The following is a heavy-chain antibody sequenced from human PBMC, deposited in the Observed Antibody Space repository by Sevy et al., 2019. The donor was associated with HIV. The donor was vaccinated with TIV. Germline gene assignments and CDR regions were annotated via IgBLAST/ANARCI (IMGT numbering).Heavy chain of an antibody. Sequence: ASVKVSCKASGYTFTSYDINWVRQATGQGLEWMGWMNPNSGNTGYAQRFQGRVTMTRNTSISPAYMELGSLRSEDTAVYYCASTPPLYDFWSGYSPGGSEGRYYFDYWGQGTLVTVSS. CDR3: ASTPPLYDFWSGYSPGGSEGRYYFDY. D-gene: IGHD3-3*01. J-gene: IGHJ4*02. CDR2: MNPNSGNT. CDR1: GYTFTSYD. V-gene: IGHV1-8*01.